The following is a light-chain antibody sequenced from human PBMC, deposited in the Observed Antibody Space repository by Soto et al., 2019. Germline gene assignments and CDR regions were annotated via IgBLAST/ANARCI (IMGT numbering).Light chain of an antibody. CDR1: QSVGSIY. V-gene: IGKV3-20*01. CDR2: GAS. J-gene: IGKJ1*01. CDR3: QQYGSSPRT. Sequence: DIVLTQSPGTLSLSPGERATLSCRASQSVGSIYLAWYQQKPGQAPRLLIHGASNRASGIPDRFSGSGSGTDFTLTISRLEPEAFAVYYCQQYGSSPRTFGQGTKVEIK.